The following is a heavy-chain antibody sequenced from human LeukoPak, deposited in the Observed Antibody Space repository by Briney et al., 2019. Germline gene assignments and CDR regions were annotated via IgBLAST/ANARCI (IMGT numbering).Heavy chain of an antibody. J-gene: IGHJ4*02. V-gene: IGHV1-46*01. CDR1: GYTFTSYY. Sequence: ASVKVSCKASGYTFTSYYMHWVRQAPGQGLEWMGIINPSGGSTSYAQKFQGRVTMTRDTSTSTVYMELSSLRSEDTAVYYCARDVVRGYSGYGRYSDYWGQGTLVTVSS. D-gene: IGHD5-12*01. CDR2: INPSGGST. CDR3: ARDVVRGYSGYGRYSDY.